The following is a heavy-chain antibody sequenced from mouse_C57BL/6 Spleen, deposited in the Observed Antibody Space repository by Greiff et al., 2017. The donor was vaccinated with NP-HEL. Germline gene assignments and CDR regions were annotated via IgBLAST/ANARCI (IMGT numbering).Heavy chain of an antibody. D-gene: IGHD6-1*01. CDR1: GYIFSDYY. Sequence: QVQLQQSGPELVKPGASVKISCKASGYIFSDYYINWVKQRPGQGLEWIGWIYPGSGNSKYNEKLKGKATMTVDTSSSTAYMQLSSLTSEDSAVYFCARHEESLSYSYFDYWGQGTTLTVSS. V-gene: IGHV1-84*01. CDR3: ARHEESLSYSYFDY. CDR2: IYPGSGNS. J-gene: IGHJ2*01.